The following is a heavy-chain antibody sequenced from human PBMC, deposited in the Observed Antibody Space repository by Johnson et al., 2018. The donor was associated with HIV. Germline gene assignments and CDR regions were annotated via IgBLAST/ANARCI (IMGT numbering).Heavy chain of an antibody. CDR2: ISWNSGSI. J-gene: IGHJ3*02. CDR1: GFTFSNYA. D-gene: IGHD1-14*01. CDR3: ATRDPTHRPGVFDI. V-gene: IGHV3-48*04. Sequence: VQLVESGGGLVQPGGSLRLSCAASGFTFSNYAMNWVRQAPGKGLEWVSSISWNSGSIGYADSVKGRFTISRDNAKNSLYLQMNSLRAEDTAVYYCATRDPTHRPGVFDIWGQGTMVTVSS.